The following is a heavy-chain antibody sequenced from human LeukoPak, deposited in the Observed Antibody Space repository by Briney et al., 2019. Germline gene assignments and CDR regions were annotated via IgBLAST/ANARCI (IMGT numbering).Heavy chain of an antibody. CDR2: IYYSGST. D-gene: IGHD6-19*01. J-gene: IGHJ4*02. Sequence: SETLSLTCTVSGGSISSYYWSWIRQPPGKGLEWIGYIYYSGSTNYNPSLKSRVTISVDTSKNQFSLKLSSVTAAGTAVYYCARHSIVGQWLVPFDYWGQGTLVTVSS. CDR3: ARHSIVGQWLVPFDY. CDR1: GGSISSYY. V-gene: IGHV4-59*08.